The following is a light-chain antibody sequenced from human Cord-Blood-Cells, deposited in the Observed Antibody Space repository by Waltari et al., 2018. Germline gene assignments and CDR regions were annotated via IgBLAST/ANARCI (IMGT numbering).Light chain of an antibody. J-gene: IGLJ1*01. CDR3: SSYTSSSTLV. Sequence: QSALTQPASVSGSPGQSITISCTGTSSDVGGYNYVSWSQQHPGKAPKLMIYEVSNRPSGVSNRFAGSNSGNTASLTISELQAEDEADYYCSSYTSSSTLVFGTGTKVTVL. CDR1: SSDVGGYNY. CDR2: EVS. V-gene: IGLV2-14*01.